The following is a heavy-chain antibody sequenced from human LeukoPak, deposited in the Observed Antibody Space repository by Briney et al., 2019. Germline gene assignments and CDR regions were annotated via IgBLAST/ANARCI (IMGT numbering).Heavy chain of an antibody. J-gene: IGHJ4*02. Sequence: SETLSLTCTVYGESFSGYYWSWIRQPPGKGLEWIGEINHSGSTNYNPSLKSRVTISVDTSKNQFSLKLSSVTAADTAVYYCARRGIAVAGSGFPFDYWGQGTLVTVSS. D-gene: IGHD6-19*01. CDR3: ARRGIAVAGSGFPFDY. CDR2: INHSGST. CDR1: GESFSGYY. V-gene: IGHV4-34*01.